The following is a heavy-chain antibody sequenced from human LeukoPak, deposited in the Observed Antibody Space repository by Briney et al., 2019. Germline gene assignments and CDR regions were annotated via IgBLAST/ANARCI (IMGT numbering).Heavy chain of an antibody. D-gene: IGHD3-10*01. Sequence: GGSLRLSCAASGFSFSSHWMTWVRQAPGKGLEWVANIKSDGSEKYSADSVKGRFTISRDKAKNSLSLQINSLRDEDTAQYNCAREEWIGELSKFDYWGQGTLVTVSS. CDR1: GFSFSSHW. J-gene: IGHJ4*02. V-gene: IGHV3-7*01. CDR3: AREEWIGELSKFDY. CDR2: IKSDGSEK.